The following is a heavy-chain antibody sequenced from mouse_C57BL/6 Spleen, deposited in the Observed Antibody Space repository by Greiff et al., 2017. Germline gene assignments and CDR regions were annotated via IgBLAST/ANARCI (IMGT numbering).Heavy chain of an antibody. V-gene: IGHV1-4*01. Sequence: QVQLQQPGAELARPGASVKMSCKASGYTFTSYTMHWVKQRPGQGLEWIGYINPSSGYTKYNQKFKDKATLTADKSSSTAYMQLSSLTSEDSAVYYCARVVATSYYAMDYWGKGTSVTVSS. J-gene: IGHJ4*01. CDR1: GYTFTSYT. D-gene: IGHD1-1*01. CDR2: INPSSGYT. CDR3: ARVVATSYYAMDY.